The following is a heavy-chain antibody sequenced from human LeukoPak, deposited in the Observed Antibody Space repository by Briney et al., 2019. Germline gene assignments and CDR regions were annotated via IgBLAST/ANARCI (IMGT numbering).Heavy chain of an antibody. CDR3: ARDLWGATRHRDAFDI. J-gene: IGHJ3*02. CDR2: ISSSSSYI. D-gene: IGHD1-26*01. V-gene: IGHV3-21*01. CDR1: GFTFSSYS. Sequence: GGSLRLSCAASGFTFSSYSMNWVRQAPGKGLEWVSSISSSSSYIYYADSVKGRFTISRDNAKNSLYLQMNSLRAEDTAVYYCARDLWGATRHRDAFDIWGQGTMVTVSS.